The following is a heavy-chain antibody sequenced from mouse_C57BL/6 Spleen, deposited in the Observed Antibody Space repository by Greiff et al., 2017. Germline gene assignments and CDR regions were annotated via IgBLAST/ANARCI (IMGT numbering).Heavy chain of an antibody. CDR2: INPNYGTN. V-gene: IGHV1-39*01. CDR3: GLYYGSSFV. CDR1: GYSFTDYN. Sequence: VQLQQSGPELVKPGASVKISCKASGYSFTDYNMNWVKQSNGKSLEWIGVINPNYGTNSYNQKFKGKATLAVDQSSSTAYMQLNSLASEDSAVYYCGLYYGSSFVWGTGTTVTVSS. J-gene: IGHJ1*03. D-gene: IGHD1-1*01.